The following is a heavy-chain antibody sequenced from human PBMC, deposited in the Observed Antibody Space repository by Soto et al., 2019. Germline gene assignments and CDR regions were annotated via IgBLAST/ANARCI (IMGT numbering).Heavy chain of an antibody. V-gene: IGHV1-46*01. CDR1: GYTFTSYY. D-gene: IGHD5-18*01. CDR2: FNPTGDTA. CDR3: ARGGRIVDTGIGYYYYHAMDV. J-gene: IGHJ6*02. Sequence: GASVKVSCKASGYTFTSYYIHWVRQAPGQGLEWMGIFNPTGDTASYAQKLQGRVTMTRDTSTGTAYMEPGSLRSEDTAVYYCARGGRIVDTGIGYYYYHAMDVWGQGTTVTVSS.